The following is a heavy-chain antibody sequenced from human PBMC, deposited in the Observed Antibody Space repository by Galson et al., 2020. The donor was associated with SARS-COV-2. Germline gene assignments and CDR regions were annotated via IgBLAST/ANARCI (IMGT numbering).Heavy chain of an antibody. J-gene: IGHJ4*02. D-gene: IGHD2-8*02. CDR2: INPYTGDT. V-gene: IGHV1-2*02. Sequence: SVKVSCKTSGYTFTAYFLHWVRQAPGQGPEWVGWINPYTGDTNLARKFQGRVTLTRDTSSKTAYLELSRLRSDDTTVYFCARVKNSSRSYWQFVGYWGQGSLVTVSS. CDR3: ARVKNSSRSYWQFVGY. CDR1: GYTFTAYF.